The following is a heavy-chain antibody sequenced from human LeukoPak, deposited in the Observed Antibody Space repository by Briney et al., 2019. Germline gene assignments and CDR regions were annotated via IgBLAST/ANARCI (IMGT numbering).Heavy chain of an antibody. Sequence: GGSLRLSCAASGFTFSSYWMSWVRQAPGKGLEWVANIKQDGSEKYCVDSVKGRFTISRDNAKNSLYLQMNSLRAEDTAVYYCAKSGWYVYWFDPWGQGTLVTVSS. D-gene: IGHD6-19*01. J-gene: IGHJ5*02. CDR3: AKSGWYVYWFDP. V-gene: IGHV3-7*01. CDR1: GFTFSSYW. CDR2: IKQDGSEK.